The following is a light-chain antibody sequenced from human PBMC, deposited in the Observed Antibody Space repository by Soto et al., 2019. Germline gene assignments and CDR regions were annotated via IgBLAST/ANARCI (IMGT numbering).Light chain of an antibody. CDR1: SSNIGSNA. V-gene: IGLV1-44*01. CDR3: AAWDDSINGVV. Sequence: QSVLTQPPSASGTPGQRVTISCSGSSSNIGSNAINWYQQLPGTAPKLLMHSSNQRPSGVPDRFSGSKSGTSASLAISGLQSEDEADYYCAAWDDSINGVVFGGGTKVTVL. J-gene: IGLJ2*01. CDR2: SSN.